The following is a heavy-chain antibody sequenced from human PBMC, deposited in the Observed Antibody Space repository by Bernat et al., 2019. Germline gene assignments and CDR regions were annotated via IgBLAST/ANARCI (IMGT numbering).Heavy chain of an antibody. D-gene: IGHD6-25*01. Sequence: VQLVESGGGVVQPGRSLRLSCVASGFTFSDYSLHWVRQAPGKGLEWVAVVSYDGRNKYYADHVQARFIISRDDSENTLYLQMDSLKSEDTAVYYCVRDGAALYYYHGMDVWGRGTTVTVSS. CDR2: VSYDGRNK. V-gene: IGHV3-30*04. CDR3: VRDGAALYYYHGMDV. J-gene: IGHJ6*02. CDR1: GFTFSDYS.